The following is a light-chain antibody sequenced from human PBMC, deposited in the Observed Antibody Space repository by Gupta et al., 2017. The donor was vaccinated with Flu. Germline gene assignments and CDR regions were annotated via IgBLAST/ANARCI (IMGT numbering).Light chain of an antibody. CDR1: KGIANY. Sequence: SCLSASVGDRVTSTCRARKGIANYVAWYQQKPGRVPSLLIYGASMLQSGVPYSFSGSGSGTDFTLTISSLQPEDVATYYCQKDNGAPLTFGGGTKVEIK. CDR2: GAS. V-gene: IGKV1-27*01. J-gene: IGKJ4*01. CDR3: QKDNGAPLT.